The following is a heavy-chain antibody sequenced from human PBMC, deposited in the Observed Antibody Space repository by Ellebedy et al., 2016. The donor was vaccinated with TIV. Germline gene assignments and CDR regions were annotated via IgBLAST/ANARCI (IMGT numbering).Heavy chain of an antibody. CDR1: GYSFTAYF. CDR2: INPNSGDT. CDR3: ARAYYYDSIAYYFDS. J-gene: IGHJ4*02. V-gene: IGHV1-2*06. Sequence: ASVKVFCKTSGYSFTAYFLHWVRQAPGQGLEWMGRINPNSGDTTYAQKFLGRVTLTRDTSFSTAYMGLSRLRSDDTAIYYCARAYYYDSIAYYFDSWGQGTLVTVSS. D-gene: IGHD3-22*01.